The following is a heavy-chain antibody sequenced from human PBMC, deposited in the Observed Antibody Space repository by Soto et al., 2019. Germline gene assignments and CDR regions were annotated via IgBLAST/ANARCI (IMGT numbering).Heavy chain of an antibody. J-gene: IGHJ4*02. V-gene: IGHV3-73*01. CDR3: ARDPPGFHSAFDS. CDR1: GFTFSGSA. Sequence: VGSLRLSCEASGFTFSGSAMHWVRQASGKGLEWVGRIRSKANSYATAYAASVKGRFSINPDTSKNQFSLHLSSVTPEDTSVYYCARDPPGFHSAFDSWGQGTLVTVSS. CDR2: IRSKANSYAT. D-gene: IGHD4-4*01.